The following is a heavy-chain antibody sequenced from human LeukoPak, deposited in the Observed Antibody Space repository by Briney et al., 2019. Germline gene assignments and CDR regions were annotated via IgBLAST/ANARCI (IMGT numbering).Heavy chain of an antibody. CDR1: GFTFSAFG. J-gene: IGHJ6*02. CDR2: ITKSGDST. V-gene: IGHV3-23*01. Sequence: GGSLRLSCAASGFTFSAFGMNWVRQAPGKGLEWVSTITKSGDSTYYVDSVKGRFTISRDNSKNTLCLQMNSLRAEDTAKYYCTKDYCGKFCSAVWGQGTTVTVSS. D-gene: IGHD3-9*01. CDR3: TKDYCGKFCSAV.